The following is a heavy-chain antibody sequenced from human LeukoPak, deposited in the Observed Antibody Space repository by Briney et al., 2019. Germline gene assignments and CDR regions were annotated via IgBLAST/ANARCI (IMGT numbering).Heavy chain of an antibody. Sequence: GGSLRLSCVASGFTFSSSWMNWVRQAPGKGLEWVANINQDGSEKYYVDSVKGRFTTSRDNAKNSLYLQMNSLRAEDTAVYYCARGGYSSSWFWVDWGQGTLVTVSS. CDR3: ARGGYSSSWFWVD. V-gene: IGHV3-7*04. J-gene: IGHJ4*02. CDR2: INQDGSEK. D-gene: IGHD6-13*01. CDR1: GFTFSSSW.